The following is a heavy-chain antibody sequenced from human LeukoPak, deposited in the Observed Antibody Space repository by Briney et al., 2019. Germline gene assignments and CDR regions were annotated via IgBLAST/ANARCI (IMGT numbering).Heavy chain of an antibody. CDR1: GFTFSSYS. Sequence: GGSLRLSCAASGFTFSSYSMNWVRQAPGKGLEWVSSISSSSSYIYYADSVKGRFTISRDNAKNSLYLQMNSLRAEDTAVYYCARGNRGYCTNGVGQYYYYYYMDVWGKGTTVTVSS. D-gene: IGHD2-8*01. V-gene: IGHV3-21*01. CDR3: ARGNRGYCTNGVGQYYYYYYMDV. CDR2: ISSSSSYI. J-gene: IGHJ6*03.